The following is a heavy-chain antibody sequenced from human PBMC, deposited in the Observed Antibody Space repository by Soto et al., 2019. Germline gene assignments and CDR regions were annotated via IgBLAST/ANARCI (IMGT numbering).Heavy chain of an antibody. CDR3: ARGYDYGDYPLDY. V-gene: IGHV1-3*01. D-gene: IGHD4-17*01. CDR1: GYTFTSYA. Sequence: QVQLVQSGAEVKKPGASVKVSCKASGYTFTSYAMNWVRQAPGQRLEWMGWINAGNGNTKYSQKFQGRVTITRDTSASTAYMELSSLRSEDTAVYYWARGYDYGDYPLDYWGQGTLVTVSS. J-gene: IGHJ4*02. CDR2: INAGNGNT.